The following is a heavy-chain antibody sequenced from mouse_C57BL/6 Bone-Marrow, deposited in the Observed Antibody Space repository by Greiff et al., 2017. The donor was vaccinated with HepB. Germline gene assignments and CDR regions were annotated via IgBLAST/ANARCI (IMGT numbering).Heavy chain of an antibody. CDR2: IWTGGGT. CDR1: GFSLTSYA. J-gene: IGHJ4*01. V-gene: IGHV2-9-1*01. Sequence: VKLVESGPGLVAPSQSLSITCTVSGFSLTSYAISWVRQPPGKGLEWLGVIWTGGGTNYNSALKSRLSISKDNSKSQVFLKMNSLQTDDTARYYCARIMITTNYYAMDYWGQGTSVTVSS. D-gene: IGHD2-4*01. CDR3: ARIMITTNYYAMDY.